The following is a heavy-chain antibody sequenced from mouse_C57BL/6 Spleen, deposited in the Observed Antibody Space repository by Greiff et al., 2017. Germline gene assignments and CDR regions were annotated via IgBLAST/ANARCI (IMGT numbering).Heavy chain of an antibody. CDR1: GYSITSGYY. Sequence: ESGPGLVKPSQSLSLTCSVTGYSITSGYYWNWIRQFPGNKLEWMGYISYDGSNNYNPSLKNRISITRDTSKNQFFLKLNSVTTEDTATYYCARHWDYAMDYWGKGTSVTVSS. CDR3: ARHWDYAMDY. J-gene: IGHJ4*01. V-gene: IGHV3-6*01. D-gene: IGHD4-1*01. CDR2: ISYDGSN.